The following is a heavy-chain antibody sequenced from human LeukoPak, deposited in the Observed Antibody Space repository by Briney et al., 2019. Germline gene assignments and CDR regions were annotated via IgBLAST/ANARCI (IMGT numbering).Heavy chain of an antibody. D-gene: IGHD6-13*01. J-gene: IGHJ4*02. CDR1: GYTFTGYY. V-gene: IGHV1-18*04. CDR2: ISAYNGNT. Sequence: GASVKVSCKASGYTFTGYYMHWVRQAPGQGLEWMGWISAYNGNTNYAQKLQGRVTMTTDTSTSTAYMELRSLRSDDTAVYYCARDGAYSSSWYGSFDYWGQGTLVTVSS. CDR3: ARDGAYSSSWYGSFDY.